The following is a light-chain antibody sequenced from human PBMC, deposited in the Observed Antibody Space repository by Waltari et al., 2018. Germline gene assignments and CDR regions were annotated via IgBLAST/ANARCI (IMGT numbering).Light chain of an antibody. CDR1: ISNIGAGYD. CDR3: QSYDSSLGWV. V-gene: IGLV1-40*01. J-gene: IGLJ3*02. CDR2: TTN. Sequence: QSVLTQPPSVYGAPGQRVTISCTGSISNIGAGYDVHWYQHLPGTAPKPLIYTTNKRPSGVPGRFSGSRYGTSASVAITGLQADDEADYYCQSYDSSLGWVFGGGTKLTVL.